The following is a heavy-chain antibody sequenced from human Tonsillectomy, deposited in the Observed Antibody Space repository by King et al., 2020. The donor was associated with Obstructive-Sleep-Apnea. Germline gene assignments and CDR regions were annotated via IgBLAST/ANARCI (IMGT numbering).Heavy chain of an antibody. Sequence: QLQESGPGLVKPSETLFLTCTVSGGSISSSSYYWGWIRQPPGKGLEWIGSIYYSGSTYYNPSLKSRVTISVDTSKNQFSLKLSSVTAADTAVYYCARDRGGGIVVVPAAMDYYGMDVWGQGTTVTVSS. CDR1: GGSISSSSYY. J-gene: IGHJ6*02. CDR3: ARDRGGGIVVVPAAMDYYGMDV. D-gene: IGHD2-2*01. V-gene: IGHV4-39*07. CDR2: IYYSGST.